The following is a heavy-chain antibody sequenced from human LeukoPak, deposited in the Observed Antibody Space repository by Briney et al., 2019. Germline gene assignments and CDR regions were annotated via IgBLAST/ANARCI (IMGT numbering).Heavy chain of an antibody. Sequence: SETLSLTCTVSGGSISSYYWSWIRQPPGKGLEWIGYIYYSGSTDYNPSLKSRVTISVDTSKNQFSLKLSSVTAADTAVYYCARDWGGRGVPAAMFDYWGQGTLVTVSS. D-gene: IGHD2-2*01. CDR1: GGSISSYY. CDR2: IYYSGST. V-gene: IGHV4-59*01. J-gene: IGHJ4*02. CDR3: ARDWGGRGVPAAMFDY.